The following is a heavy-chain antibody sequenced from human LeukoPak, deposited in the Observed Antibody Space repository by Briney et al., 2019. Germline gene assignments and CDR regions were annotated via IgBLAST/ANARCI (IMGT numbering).Heavy chain of an antibody. CDR1: GFTFSNYD. V-gene: IGHV3-23*01. J-gene: IGHJ4*02. CDR3: ARGKKNYYGSGSNPYYFDY. Sequence: PGGSLRLSCAASGFTFSNYDMNWVRQAPGKGLEWVSSISDGGDRTYYADSVKGRFTISRDNSKNTLYLQMNSLRAEDTAVYYCARGKKNYYGSGSNPYYFDYWGQGTLVTVSS. CDR2: ISDGGDRT. D-gene: IGHD3-10*01.